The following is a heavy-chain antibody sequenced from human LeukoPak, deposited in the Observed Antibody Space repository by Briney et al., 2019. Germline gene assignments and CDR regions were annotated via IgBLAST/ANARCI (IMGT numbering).Heavy chain of an antibody. Sequence: PGGSLRLSCAASGFTFSSYGMHWVRQAPGKGLEWVAVIWYDGSNKYYADSVRGRFTISRDNSKNTLYLQMNSLRAEDTAVYYCARDCSGGSCYSVYWGQGTLVTVSS. CDR2: IWYDGSNK. D-gene: IGHD2-15*01. V-gene: IGHV3-33*01. CDR1: GFTFSSYG. CDR3: ARDCSGGSCYSVY. J-gene: IGHJ4*02.